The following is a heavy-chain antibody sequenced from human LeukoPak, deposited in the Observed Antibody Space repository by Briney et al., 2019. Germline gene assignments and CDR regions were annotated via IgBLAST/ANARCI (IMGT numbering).Heavy chain of an antibody. D-gene: IGHD4-17*01. CDR1: PGSISRFY. CDR2: IFHIGNT. V-gene: IGHV4-59*08. CDR3: AGTVTTHFAY. Sequence: SETLSLTCSVSPGSISRFYWSWIRQAPGKEPEWIGYIFHIGNTNYNPSRRGRVTISIDTSKNEFSLDLTSVTAADTAVYYCAGTVTTHFAYWGQGALVTVSS. J-gene: IGHJ4*02.